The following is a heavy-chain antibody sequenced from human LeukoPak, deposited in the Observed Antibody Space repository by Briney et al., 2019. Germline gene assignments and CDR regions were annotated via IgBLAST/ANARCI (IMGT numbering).Heavy chain of an antibody. Sequence: SETLSLTCTVSGGSISSYYWSWIRRPPGKGLEWIGYIYYSGSTNYNPSLKSRVTISVDTSKNQFSLKLSSVTAADTAVYYCARGRTSYCGGDCYKIRYYFDYWGQGTLVTVSS. CDR1: GGSISSYY. J-gene: IGHJ4*02. D-gene: IGHD2-21*01. V-gene: IGHV4-59*01. CDR2: IYYSGST. CDR3: ARGRTSYCGGDCYKIRYYFDY.